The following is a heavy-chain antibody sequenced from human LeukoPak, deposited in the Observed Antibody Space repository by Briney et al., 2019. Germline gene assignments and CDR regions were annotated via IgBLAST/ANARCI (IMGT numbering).Heavy chain of an antibody. CDR3: ARDCSSSSCYPDY. CDR2: IRQDGREK. CDR1: GFTFSNCW. V-gene: IGHV3-7*01. D-gene: IGHD2-2*01. Sequence: GGSLRLSCTVSGFTFSNCWMTWVRQAPGKGLEWVANIRQDGREKYYVDSVKGRFTISRDNAKNSLFLQMNNLRVEDTAMYFCARDCSSSSCYPDYWGQGTLVTVSP. J-gene: IGHJ4*02.